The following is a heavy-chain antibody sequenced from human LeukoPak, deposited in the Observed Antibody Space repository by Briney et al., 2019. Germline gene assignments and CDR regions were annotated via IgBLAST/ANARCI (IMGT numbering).Heavy chain of an antibody. CDR1: GFPFSSYS. D-gene: IGHD3-16*01. CDR3: ARSYDLLNYYYCMDV. J-gene: IGHJ6*02. Sequence: TGGSVRLSCAASGFPFSSYSRNWVRQAPGKGLEWVSSISSSSSYIYYADSVRGGFTISRDNAKNSLYLQMNSLRAEDTAVYYCARSYDLLNYYYCMDVWGQGTTLTVS. CDR2: ISSSSSYI. V-gene: IGHV3-21*01.